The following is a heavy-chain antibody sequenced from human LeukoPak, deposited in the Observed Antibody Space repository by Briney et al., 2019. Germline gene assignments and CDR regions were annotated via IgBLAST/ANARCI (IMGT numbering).Heavy chain of an antibody. CDR1: GYTFTGYY. J-gene: IGHJ4*02. CDR2: INPNSGGT. CDR3: ARVHRARGYLNFDY. V-gene: IGHV1-2*02. Sequence: GASVKVSCKASGYTFTGYYMHWVRQAPGQGLEWMGWINPNSGGTNYAQKFQGRVTMTRDTSISTAYMELSRLRSDDTAVYYCARVHRARGYLNFDYWGQGTLVTVSS. D-gene: IGHD3-22*01.